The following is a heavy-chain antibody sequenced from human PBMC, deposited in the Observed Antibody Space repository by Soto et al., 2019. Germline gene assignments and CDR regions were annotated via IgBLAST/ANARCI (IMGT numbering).Heavy chain of an antibody. D-gene: IGHD3-3*01. Sequence: SVKVSCKASGGTFSSYAISWVRQAPGQGLEWMGGIIPIFGTANYAQKFQGRVTITADESTSTAYMELSSLRSEDTAVHYCARERSTTPTIFGVVPPYYFDYWGQGTLVTVSS. CDR1: GGTFSSYA. CDR2: IIPIFGTA. J-gene: IGHJ4*02. CDR3: ARERSTTPTIFGVVPPYYFDY. V-gene: IGHV1-69*13.